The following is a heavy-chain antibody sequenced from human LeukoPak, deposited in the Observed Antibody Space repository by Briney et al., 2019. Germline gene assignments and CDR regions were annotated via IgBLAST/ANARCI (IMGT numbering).Heavy chain of an antibody. D-gene: IGHD6-13*01. Sequence: PGGSLRLSCAASGFTFSSYGMHWVRQAPGKGLEWVAFIRYDGSNKYYADSVKGRFTISRDNSRNTLYLQMNSLRAEDTAVYYCARGQTPYSSTWEPDYWGQGTLVTVSS. J-gene: IGHJ4*02. V-gene: IGHV3-30*02. CDR2: IRYDGSNK. CDR1: GFTFSSYG. CDR3: ARGQTPYSSTWEPDY.